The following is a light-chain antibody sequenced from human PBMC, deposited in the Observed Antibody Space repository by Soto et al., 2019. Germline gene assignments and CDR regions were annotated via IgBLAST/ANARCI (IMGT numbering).Light chain of an antibody. J-gene: IGKJ1*01. CDR3: QKYTRPPCT. CDR1: QGIRQY. Sequence: DIQRTQSPSSLSASVRHRGTITCLASQGIRQYVAWYQQKPGKVPKLLIYAASNVQSGVPSRFSGSGSGTDFTLTISSLPPEDVETYYWQKYTRPPCTVRQGTKVEIK. CDR2: AAS. V-gene: IGKV1-27*01.